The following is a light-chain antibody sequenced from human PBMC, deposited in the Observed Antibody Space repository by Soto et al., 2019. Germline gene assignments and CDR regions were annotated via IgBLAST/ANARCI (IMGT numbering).Light chain of an antibody. J-gene: IGKJ1*01. CDR1: QSISTY. CDR2: EAS. CDR3: QQET. Sequence: EIMLTQSPATLSLSQGETATLSCRASQSISTYLAWYQQKPGQAPRLLMYEASNRATGVPARFSGSGSGTDFSLTISSLEPEDFAVYYCQQETFGQGTKVDI. V-gene: IGKV3-11*01.